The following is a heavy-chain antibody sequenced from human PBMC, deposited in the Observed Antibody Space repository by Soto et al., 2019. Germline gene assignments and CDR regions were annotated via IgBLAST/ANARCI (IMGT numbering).Heavy chain of an antibody. V-gene: IGHV1-69*12. CDR2: IILPFGTA. D-gene: IGHD5-12*01. CDR3: TRGPAYEGYLDF. CDR1: GGTFSNHA. Sequence: QVQLVQSGAEVKKPGSSVKVSCRASGGTFSNHAVGWVRQAPGQGLEWMGGIILPFGTANYAQKFQGRVTITADESRATTYMEFSSLRFEDTAVYYCTRGPAYEGYLDFWGQGTLVTVSS. J-gene: IGHJ4*02.